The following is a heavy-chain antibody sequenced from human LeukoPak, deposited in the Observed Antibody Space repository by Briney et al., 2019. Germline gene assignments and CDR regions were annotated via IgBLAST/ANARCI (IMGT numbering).Heavy chain of an antibody. D-gene: IGHD6-19*01. CDR3: ARQAGPDY. CDR1: GFTFSNYG. V-gene: IGHV3-69-1*02. CDR2: ISSGSII. J-gene: IGHJ4*02. Sequence: GGSLRLSCAASGFTFSNYGMNWVRQAPGKGLEWVSYISSGSIIYYADSVKGRFTISRDNAKNSLYLQMNSLRAEDTAVYYCARQAGPDYWGQGTLVTVSS.